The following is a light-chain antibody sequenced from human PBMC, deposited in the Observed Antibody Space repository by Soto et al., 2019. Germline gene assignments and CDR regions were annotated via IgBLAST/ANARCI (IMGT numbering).Light chain of an antibody. J-gene: IGKJ2*01. CDR2: GAS. Sequence: EIVLTQSTGTLSLSPGERATLSCRASQSVSSSYLAWYQQKPGQPPRLLIYGASSRAFGIPDRFSGSGSGADLTLTISRLEPEDFAVYYCQQYGSSPYTFGQGTKLEIK. CDR1: QSVSSSY. CDR3: QQYGSSPYT. V-gene: IGKV3-20*01.